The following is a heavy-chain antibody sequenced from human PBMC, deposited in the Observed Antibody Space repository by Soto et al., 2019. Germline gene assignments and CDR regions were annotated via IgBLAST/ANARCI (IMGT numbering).Heavy chain of an antibody. CDR1: GFTVSSNY. D-gene: IGHD1-26*01. J-gene: IGHJ4*02. V-gene: IGHV3-53*01. CDR3: ARGVGATSYYFDY. CDR2: IYSGGST. Sequence: EVQLVESGGGLFQPGGSLRLSCAASGFTVSSNYMGWVRQAPGRGLEWVSVIYSGGSTYYADSVKGRFTISRDNSKNTLYLQMNSLRAEDTAVYYCARGVGATSYYFDYWGQGTLVTVSS.